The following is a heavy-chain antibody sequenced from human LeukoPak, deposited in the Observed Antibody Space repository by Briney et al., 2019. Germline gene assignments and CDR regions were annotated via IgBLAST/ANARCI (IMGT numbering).Heavy chain of an antibody. CDR1: GFTFSSYW. CDR2: IDTDGTTT. Sequence: GGSLRLSCAASGFTFSSYWMHWVRQAPGQGLVWVSRIDTDGTTTTYADPVKGRFTISRDNAKSTLYLQMNSLRAEDTAVYYCARSAFYHSSGYYYDYWGQGALVTASS. J-gene: IGHJ4*02. V-gene: IGHV3-74*01. CDR3: ARSAFYHSSGYYYDY. D-gene: IGHD3-22*01.